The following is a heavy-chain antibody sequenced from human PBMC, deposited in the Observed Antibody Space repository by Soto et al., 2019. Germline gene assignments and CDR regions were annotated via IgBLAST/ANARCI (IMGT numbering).Heavy chain of an antibody. CDR1: GFTFSSYW. V-gene: IGHV3-7*03. D-gene: IGHD2-15*01. Sequence: EVQLVESGGGLVQPGGSLRLSCAASGFTFSSYWMSWVRQAPGKGLEWVASIKQDGSEKYYVDSVKGRFTISRDNAKNSLYLQMNSLRAEDTAVYYCARDPGVAATGVGDYWGQGTLVTVSS. J-gene: IGHJ4*02. CDR2: IKQDGSEK. CDR3: ARDPGVAATGVGDY.